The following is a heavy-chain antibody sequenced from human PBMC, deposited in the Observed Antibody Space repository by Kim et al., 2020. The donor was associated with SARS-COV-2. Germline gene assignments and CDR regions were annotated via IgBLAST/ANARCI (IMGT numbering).Heavy chain of an antibody. CDR3: AREGRTAVAGHNWFDP. Sequence: SVKVSCKVSGGTFSNYGITGVRQAPGQGLEWIGGITPGVPTSNYAQKYQGRVTITADDFTTTVYMEMSSLTAEDTAIYYCAREGRTAVAGHNWFDPWGQGSLVTVSS. J-gene: IGHJ5*02. V-gene: IGHV1-69*13. CDR1: GGTFSNYG. CDR2: ITPGVPTS. D-gene: IGHD6-19*01.